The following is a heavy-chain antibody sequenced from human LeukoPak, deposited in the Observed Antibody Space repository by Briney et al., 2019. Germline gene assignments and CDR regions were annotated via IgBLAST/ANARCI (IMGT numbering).Heavy chain of an antibody. V-gene: IGHV4-59*01. CDR1: GGSISSYY. CDR3: ARESGAPYYYGSGSYPDS. J-gene: IGHJ4*02. CDR2: IYYSGST. D-gene: IGHD3-10*01. Sequence: SETLSLTCTVSGGSISSYYWSWIRQPPGKGLEWIGYIYYSGSTNYNPSLKSRVAISVDTSKNQFSLKLSSVTAADTAVYYCARESGAPYYYGSGSYPDSWGQGTLVTVSS.